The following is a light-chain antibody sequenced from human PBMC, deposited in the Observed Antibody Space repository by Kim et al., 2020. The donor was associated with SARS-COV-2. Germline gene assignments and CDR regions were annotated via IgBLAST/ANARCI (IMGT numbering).Light chain of an antibody. Sequence: GQSITISCSGSDDDIGSYIYVSWYQRHPGKAPKLLLYDVSKRPSGVSSRFSGSKAGNTASLTISALQTEGEAEYYCCSYTSDHTWVFGGGTQLTVL. CDR3: CSYTSDHTWV. CDR1: DDDIGSYIY. V-gene: IGLV2-14*03. CDR2: DVS. J-gene: IGLJ3*02.